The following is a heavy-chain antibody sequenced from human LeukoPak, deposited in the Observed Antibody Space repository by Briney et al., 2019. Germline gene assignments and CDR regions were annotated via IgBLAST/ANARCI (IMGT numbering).Heavy chain of an antibody. V-gene: IGHV3-7*01. CDR1: GFTFSSYW. D-gene: IGHD1-26*01. CDR2: IKQDGSEK. CDR3: ARERRASGSYYLDY. Sequence: GGSLRLSCAASGFTFSSYWMSWVRQAPGKGLEWVANIKQDGSEKYYVDSVKGRFTISRDNAKNSLYLQMNSLRAEDTAVYYCARERRASGSYYLDYWGQGTLVTVSS. J-gene: IGHJ4*02.